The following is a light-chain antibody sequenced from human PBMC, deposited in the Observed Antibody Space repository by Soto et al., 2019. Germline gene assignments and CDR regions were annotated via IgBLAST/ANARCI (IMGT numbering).Light chain of an antibody. J-gene: IGKJ3*01. V-gene: IGKV3-11*01. CDR1: QSISSY. Sequence: EIVLTQSPATLSLSPGERATLSCRASQSISSYLAWYQQKPDQAPRLLLYDASNRATGIPARFSGSGSGTDFTLTISSLEPEEFAVYYCHQRSTWPFTFGPGTKVDIK. CDR2: DAS. CDR3: HQRSTWPFT.